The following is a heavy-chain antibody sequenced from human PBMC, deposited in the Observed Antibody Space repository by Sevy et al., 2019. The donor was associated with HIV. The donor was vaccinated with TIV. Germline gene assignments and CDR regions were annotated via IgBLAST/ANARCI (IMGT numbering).Heavy chain of an antibody. CDR1: GGSISSSTYY. Sequence: SEILSLTCTVSGGSISSSTYYWGWIRQPPGKGLESIASIYYSGSTYYNVSLESRVTISVDMSENQFSLRLSSVTAADTAVYYCARHGGIAVATLDYWGQGTLVTVSS. CDR3: ARHGGIAVATLDY. D-gene: IGHD6-19*01. CDR2: IYYSGST. J-gene: IGHJ4*02. V-gene: IGHV4-39*01.